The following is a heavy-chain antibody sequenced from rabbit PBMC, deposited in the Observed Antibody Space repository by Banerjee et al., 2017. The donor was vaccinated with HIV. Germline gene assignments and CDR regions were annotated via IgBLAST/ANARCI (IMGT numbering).Heavy chain of an antibody. CDR3: ARDRGYDDYGDYGMDP. D-gene: IGHD2-1*01. CDR2: IYTSSGST. J-gene: IGHJ6*02. CDR1: GFDLTNDY. V-gene: IGHV1S43*01. Sequence: QEQLEESGGDLVKPGASLTLSCKASGFDLTNDYMTWVRQAPGKGLELIACIYTSSGSTWYASWVNGRFTISSHNAQNTLYLQLNSLTAADTATYFCARDRGYDDYGDYGMDPWGPGTLVTVS.